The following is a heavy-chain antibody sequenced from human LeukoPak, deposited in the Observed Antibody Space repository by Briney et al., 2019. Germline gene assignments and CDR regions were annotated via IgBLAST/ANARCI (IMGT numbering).Heavy chain of an antibody. CDR1: GFTFSIYW. V-gene: IGHV3-7*01. D-gene: IGHD3-22*01. CDR3: ARDKSDYYDSSGYIDY. Sequence: PGGSLRLSCAASGFTFSIYWMSWVRQAPGKGLEWVANIKQDGSEKYYVDSVKGRFTISRDNAKNSLYLQMNSLRAEDTAVYYCARDKSDYYDSSGYIDYWGQGTLVTVSS. J-gene: IGHJ4*02. CDR2: IKQDGSEK.